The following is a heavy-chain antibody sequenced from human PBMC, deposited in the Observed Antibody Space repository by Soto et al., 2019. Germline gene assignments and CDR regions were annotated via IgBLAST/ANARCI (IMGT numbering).Heavy chain of an antibody. Sequence: SETLSLTCTVSGGSISSSSYYWGWIRQPPGKGLEWIGSIYYSGSTYYNPSLKSRVTISVDTSKNQFSLKLSSVTAADTAVYYCASGRVVVAATLPGNWFDPWGQGTLVTVSS. CDR1: GGSISSSSYY. CDR3: ASGRVVVAATLPGNWFDP. J-gene: IGHJ5*02. V-gene: IGHV4-39*01. CDR2: IYYSGST. D-gene: IGHD2-15*01.